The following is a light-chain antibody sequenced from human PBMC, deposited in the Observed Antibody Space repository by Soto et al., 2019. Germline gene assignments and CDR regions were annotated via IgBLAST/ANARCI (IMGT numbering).Light chain of an antibody. J-gene: IGLJ1*01. V-gene: IGLV3-21*02. Sequence: SYELTQPPSLSVAPGQTARITCGGNNIGSESVHWYQQRPGQAPVLVVYDDNDRPSGIPERFSGSNSGNTATLSITRVEAGDEAAYYCQVWDTTNDPPYVFGTGTKVTAL. CDR2: DDN. CDR1: NIGSES. CDR3: QVWDTTNDPPYV.